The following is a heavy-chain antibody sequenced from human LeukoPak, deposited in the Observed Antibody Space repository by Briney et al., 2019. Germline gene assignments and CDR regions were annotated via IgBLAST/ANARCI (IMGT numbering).Heavy chain of an antibody. Sequence: GGSLRLSCAASGFTFSSYGMHWVRQAPGKGLEWVAVIWYDGSNKHYADSVKGRFTISRDNSKNTLYLQMNSLRAEDTAVYYCARDARVVARGDAFDIWGQGTMVTVSS. CDR3: ARDARVVARGDAFDI. D-gene: IGHD2-2*01. V-gene: IGHV3-33*01. CDR2: IWYDGSNK. J-gene: IGHJ3*02. CDR1: GFTFSSYG.